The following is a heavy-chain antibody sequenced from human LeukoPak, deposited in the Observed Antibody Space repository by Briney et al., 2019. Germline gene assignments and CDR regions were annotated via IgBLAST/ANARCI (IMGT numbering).Heavy chain of an antibody. D-gene: IGHD6-6*01. J-gene: IGHJ4*02. CDR2: ISGSGGST. Sequence: PGGSLRLSCAASGFTFSSYAMSWVRQAPGKGLEWVSAISGSGGSTYYADSVKGRFTISRDNSKNTLYLQMNSLRAGDTAVYYCAKVPGSSSPKLVFDYWGQGTLVTVSS. CDR3: AKVPGSSSPKLVFDY. V-gene: IGHV3-23*01. CDR1: GFTFSSYA.